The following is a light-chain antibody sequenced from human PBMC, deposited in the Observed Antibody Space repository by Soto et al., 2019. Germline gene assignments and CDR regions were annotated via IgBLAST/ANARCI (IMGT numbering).Light chain of an antibody. CDR1: QTVNRDY. CDR2: ATS. Sequence: EVVLTQSPGTLSLSPGETATLSCRASQTVNRDYLAWFQQRPGQAPRLLIFATSRRATDIPDRFSGSGSGTDFTLAIRRLEPEDFAVYYCHQFGYSPRTFGQGTKVE. CDR3: HQFGYSPRT. J-gene: IGKJ1*01. V-gene: IGKV3-20*01.